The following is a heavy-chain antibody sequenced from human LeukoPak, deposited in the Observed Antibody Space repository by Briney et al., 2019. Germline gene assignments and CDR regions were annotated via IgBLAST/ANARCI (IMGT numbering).Heavy chain of an antibody. CDR3: ARVYAPYSSNHFDY. CDR2: IYYSGST. CDR1: GGSISSYY. D-gene: IGHD6-13*01. J-gene: IGHJ4*02. V-gene: IGHV4-59*01. Sequence: PSETLSLTCTVSGGSISSYYWSWIRQPPGKGLEWIGYIYYSGSTNYNPSLKSRVTISVDTSKNRFSLKLSSVTAADTAVYYCARVYAPYSSNHFDYWGQGTLVTVSS.